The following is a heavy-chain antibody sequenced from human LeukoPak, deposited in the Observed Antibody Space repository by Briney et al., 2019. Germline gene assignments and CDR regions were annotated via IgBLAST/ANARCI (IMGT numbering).Heavy chain of an antibody. J-gene: IGHJ6*04. CDR3: AREDCSSTSCYEGMDYYYYYGMDV. Sequence: SVKVSCKASGGTVSSYAISWVRQAPGQGLEWMGGIIPIFGTANYAQKFQGRVTITADESTSTAYMERSSLRSEDTAVYYCAREDCSSTSCYEGMDYYYYYGMDVWGKGTTVTVSS. CDR2: IIPIFGTA. D-gene: IGHD2-2*01. CDR1: GGTVSSYA. V-gene: IGHV1-69*01.